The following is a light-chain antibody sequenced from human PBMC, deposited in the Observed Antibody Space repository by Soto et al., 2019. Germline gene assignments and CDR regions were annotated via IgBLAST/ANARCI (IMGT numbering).Light chain of an antibody. V-gene: IGKV4-1*01. J-gene: IGKJ4*01. Sequence: DIVMTQSPDSLAVSLGDRATINCKSSQNILYSSNNKNYLAWYQQKPGQPPKLLIYWASTRESGVPDRFSGSGSGTDFTLTISSLQAEDVAVYYCQQYYSSLVTFGGGTKVEIK. CDR3: QQYYSSLVT. CDR2: WAS. CDR1: QNILYSSNNKNY.